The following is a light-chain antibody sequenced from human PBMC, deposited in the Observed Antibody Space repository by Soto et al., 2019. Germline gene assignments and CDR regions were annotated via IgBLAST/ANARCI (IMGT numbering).Light chain of an antibody. J-gene: IGKJ1*01. CDR3: QQYNNWPRT. CDR2: GAS. V-gene: IGKV3-15*01. Sequence: EIVMTQSPATLSVSPGERATFSCRASQSVSSNLAWYQQKPGQAPRLLIYGASTRATGIPARFSGSGSGTEFTLTISSPQSEDFAVYYCQQYNNWPRTFGQGTKVEIK. CDR1: QSVSSN.